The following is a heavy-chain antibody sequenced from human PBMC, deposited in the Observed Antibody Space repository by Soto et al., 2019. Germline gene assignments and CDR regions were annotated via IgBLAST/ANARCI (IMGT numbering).Heavy chain of an antibody. CDR1: GYSFTSYV. CDR3: ARHAYDFWSGHPNPRYYYGMDV. CDR2: IYPGDSNT. D-gene: IGHD3-3*01. V-gene: IGHV5-51*01. J-gene: IGHJ6*02. Sequence: RGESLKISCKGSGYSFTSYVIGWVRQMPGKGLEWMGIIYPGDSNTRYSPSLQGQVTISVDKSISTAYLQWSSLKATDTAMYYCARHAYDFWSGHPNPRYYYGMDVWGQGTTVTVSS.